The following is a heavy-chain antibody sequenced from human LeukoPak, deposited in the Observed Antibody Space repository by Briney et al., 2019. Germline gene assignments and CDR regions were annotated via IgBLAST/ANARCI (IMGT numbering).Heavy chain of an antibody. D-gene: IGHD3-16*01. Sequence: GGSLRLSCAASGFTFSSNVMSWVRQAPGKGLEWVSGINYDGAYTNYADSVKGRFTISRDNSKSTLYMQMNGLRAEDTAIYYCAKWGVDKGEWRHYVDYWGQGTLVIVSS. V-gene: IGHV3-23*01. CDR3: AKWGVDKGEWRHYVDY. J-gene: IGHJ4*02. CDR1: GFTFSSNV. CDR2: INYDGAYT.